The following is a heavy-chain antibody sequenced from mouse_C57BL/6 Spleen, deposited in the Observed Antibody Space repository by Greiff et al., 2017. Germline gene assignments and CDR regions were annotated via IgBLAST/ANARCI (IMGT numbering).Heavy chain of an antibody. D-gene: IGHD1-1*02. Sequence: VQLQQPGAELVKPGASVKLSCKASGYTFTSYWMHWVKQRPGQGLEWIGMIHPNSGSTNYNEKFKSKATLTVDKSSSTAYMQISSLTSEDSAVYYCARGRGSPWYFDVWGTGTTVTVSS. CDR1: GYTFTSYW. J-gene: IGHJ1*03. CDR3: ARGRGSPWYFDV. V-gene: IGHV1-64*01. CDR2: IHPNSGST.